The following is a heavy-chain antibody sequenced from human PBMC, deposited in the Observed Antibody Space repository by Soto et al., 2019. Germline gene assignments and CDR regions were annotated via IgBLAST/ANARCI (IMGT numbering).Heavy chain of an antibody. J-gene: IGHJ5*02. D-gene: IGHD3-9*01. CDR2: IYYSGST. Sequence: QLQLQESGPGLVKPSETLSLTCTVSGGSISSSSYYWGWIRQPPGKGLEWIGSIYYSGSTYYNPSLKSRVTISVDTSKNQFSLKLSSVTAADTAVYYCARQSPYDILTGYYQGWFDPWGQGTLVTVSS. CDR3: ARQSPYDILTGYYQGWFDP. V-gene: IGHV4-39*01. CDR1: GGSISSSSYY.